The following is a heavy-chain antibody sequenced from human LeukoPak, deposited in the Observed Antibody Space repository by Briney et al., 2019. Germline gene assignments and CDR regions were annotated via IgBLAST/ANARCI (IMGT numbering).Heavy chain of an antibody. CDR3: ARDRVSLFDY. CDR2: IYSGGST. CDR1: GFIFSNYA. V-gene: IGHV3-53*01. Sequence: PGGSLRLSCAASGFIFSNYAMSWVRQAPGKGLEWVSVIYSGGSTYYADSVKGRFTISRDNSKNTLYLQMNSLRAEDTAVYYCARDRVSLFDYWGQGTLVTVSS. J-gene: IGHJ4*02.